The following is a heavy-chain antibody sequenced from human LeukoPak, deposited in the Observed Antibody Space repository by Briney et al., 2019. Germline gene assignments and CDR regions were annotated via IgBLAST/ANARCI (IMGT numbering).Heavy chain of an antibody. CDR2: IYTSGST. D-gene: IGHD1-26*01. V-gene: IGHV4-61*02. J-gene: IGHJ6*03. CDR3: ALGGVGAKGYYYYYMDV. CDR1: GGSISSGSYY. Sequence: SETLSLTCTVSGGSISSGSYYWSWIRQPAGKGLEWIGRIYTSGSTNYNPSLESRVTISVDTSKNQFSLKLSSVTAADTAVYYCALGGVGAKGYYYYYMDVWGKGTTVTISS.